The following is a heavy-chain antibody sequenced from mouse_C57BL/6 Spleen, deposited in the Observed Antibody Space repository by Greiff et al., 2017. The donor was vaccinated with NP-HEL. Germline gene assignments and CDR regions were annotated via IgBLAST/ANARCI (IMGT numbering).Heavy chain of an antibody. V-gene: IGHV3-1*01. J-gene: IGHJ2*01. CDR1: GYSITSGYD. CDR3: ASTNYYGSFDY. CDR2: ISYSGST. Sequence: EVKLQESGPGMVKPSQSLSLTCTVTGYSITSGYDWHWIRHFPGNKLEWMGYISYSGSTNYNPSLKSRISITHDTSKNHFFLKLNSVTTEDTATYYCASTNYYGSFDYWGQGTTLTVSS. D-gene: IGHD1-1*01.